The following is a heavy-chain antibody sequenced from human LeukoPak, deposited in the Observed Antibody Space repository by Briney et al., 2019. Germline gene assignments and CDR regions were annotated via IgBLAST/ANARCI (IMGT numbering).Heavy chain of an antibody. Sequence: PGGSLRLSCAASGFTFSTYTMGWVRQAPGKGLEWVSSIYGSSTYIYYADSVKGRFTISRENAKNSLYLQMNSLRAEDTAVYYCARDSRGRSNWFDPWGQGTLVTVSS. J-gene: IGHJ5*02. V-gene: IGHV3-21*01. CDR2: IYGSSTYI. CDR1: GFTFSTYT. D-gene: IGHD3-16*01. CDR3: ARDSRGRSNWFDP.